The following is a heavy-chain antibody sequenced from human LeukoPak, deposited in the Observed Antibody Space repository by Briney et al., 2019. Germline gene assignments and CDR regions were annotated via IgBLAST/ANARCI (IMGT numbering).Heavy chain of an antibody. V-gene: IGHV4-34*01. Sequence: SETLSLTCAVYGGSFSGYYWSWIRQPPGKGLEWIGEINHSGSTNYNPSLKSRVTISVDTSKNQFSLKLSSVTAADTAVYYCARVKRYYDFWSGYRGHFDYWGQGTLVTVSS. D-gene: IGHD3-3*01. CDR3: ARVKRYYDFWSGYRGHFDY. CDR1: GGSFSGYY. CDR2: INHSGST. J-gene: IGHJ4*02.